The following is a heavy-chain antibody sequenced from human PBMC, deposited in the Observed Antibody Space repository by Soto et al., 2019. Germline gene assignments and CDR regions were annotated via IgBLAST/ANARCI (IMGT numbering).Heavy chain of an antibody. CDR1: GFTFSSYS. V-gene: IGHV3-48*02. CDR2: ISSSSSTI. CDR3: AREVAAADNYYYYGMDV. Sequence: EVQLVESGGGLVQPEGSLRLSCAASGFTFSSYSMNWVRQAPGKGLEWVSDISSSSSTIYYADSVKGRFTISRDNAKHSLYLQMNSLRDEDTAVYYCAREVAAADNYYYYGMDVWGQGTTVTVSS. D-gene: IGHD6-13*01. J-gene: IGHJ6*02.